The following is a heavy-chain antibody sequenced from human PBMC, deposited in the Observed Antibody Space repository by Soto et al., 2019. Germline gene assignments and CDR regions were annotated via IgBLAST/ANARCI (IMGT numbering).Heavy chain of an antibody. CDR2: IRTEPYSYAA. V-gene: IGHV3-73*01. CDR3: ASWYNYDILTAPKPE. J-gene: IGHJ4*02. Sequence: GGSLRLSCAASGFTFSGSAMQWVRQASGKGLEWVGRIRTEPYSYAAAYAASVKGRFTIFRDDSKNTAYLQMNSPKTEDTAVYYCASWYNYDILTAPKPEWGQGTLVTVSS. CDR1: GFTFSGSA. D-gene: IGHD3-9*01.